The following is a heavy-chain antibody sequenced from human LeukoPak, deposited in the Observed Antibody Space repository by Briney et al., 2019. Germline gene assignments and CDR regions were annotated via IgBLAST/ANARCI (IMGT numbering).Heavy chain of an antibody. CDR2: INPNSGGT. CDR1: GYTFTGYY. Sequence: GASVKVSCKASGYTFTGYYMHWVRQAPGQGLEWMGWINPNSGGTNYAQKFQGRVTMTRDTSISTAYMELSRLRSDDTAVYYCARVGQAGALGSDAFDLWREGTIVTVSS. J-gene: IGHJ3*01. D-gene: IGHD1-26*01. CDR3: ARVGQAGALGSDAFDL. V-gene: IGHV1-2*02.